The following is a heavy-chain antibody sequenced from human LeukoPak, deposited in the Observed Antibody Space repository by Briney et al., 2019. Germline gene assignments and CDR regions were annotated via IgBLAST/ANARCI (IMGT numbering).Heavy chain of an antibody. Sequence: GSLRLSCAASGFTFSSYSMDWIRQPPGKGLEWIGSIYYSGSTYYNPSLKSRVTISVDTSKNQFSLKLSSVTAADTAVYYCAREDTGGLDYWGQGILVTVSP. V-gene: IGHV4-38-2*02. D-gene: IGHD2-8*02. CDR1: GFTFSSYS. J-gene: IGHJ4*02. CDR2: IYYSGST. CDR3: AREDTGGLDY.